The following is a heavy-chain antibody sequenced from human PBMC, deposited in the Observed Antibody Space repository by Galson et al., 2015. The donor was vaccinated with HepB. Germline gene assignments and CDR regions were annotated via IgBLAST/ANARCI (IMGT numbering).Heavy chain of an antibody. CDR2: IKVRVDGGTT. J-gene: IGHJ4*02. D-gene: IGHD6-19*01. CDR3: TTDLGSGWYAR. CDR1: GFTFSDAW. V-gene: IGHV3-15*01. Sequence: GSLRLSCAASGFTFSDAWMSWVRQAPGKGLEWIGFIKVRVDGGTTDYAAPVKDRFTISRDDSKNMLYLQMDSLKTEDTAVYYCTTDLGSGWYARWGQGIPVTVSS.